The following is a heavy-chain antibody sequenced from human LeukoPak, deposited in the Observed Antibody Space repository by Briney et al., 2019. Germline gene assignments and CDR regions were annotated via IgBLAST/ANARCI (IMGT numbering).Heavy chain of an antibody. CDR3: ARDPWGYCSGGSCEGLDY. CDR2: INPSGGST. CDR1: GYTFTSYY. D-gene: IGHD2-15*01. J-gene: IGHJ4*02. V-gene: IGHV1-46*01. Sequence: ASVKVSCKASGYTFTSYYMHWVRPAPGQGLEWMGIINPSGGSTSYAQKFQGRVTMTRDTSTSTVYMELSSLRSEDTAVYYCARDPWGYCSGGSCEGLDYWGQGTLVTVSS.